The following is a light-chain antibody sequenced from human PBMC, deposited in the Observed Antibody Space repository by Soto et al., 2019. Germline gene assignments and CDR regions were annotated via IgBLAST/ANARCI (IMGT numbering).Light chain of an antibody. CDR3: VSFTVHYSYV. Sequence: QSVLTQPASVSGSPGQSITISCTGTSGDVGAYDFVSWYQHHPGKAPRLVIYDVSRRPAGASDRFSGFKSGSTASLTISSLQAEDEADYYCVSFTVHYSYVFGTGTKLTVL. V-gene: IGLV2-14*01. CDR1: SGDVGAYDF. CDR2: DVS. J-gene: IGLJ1*01.